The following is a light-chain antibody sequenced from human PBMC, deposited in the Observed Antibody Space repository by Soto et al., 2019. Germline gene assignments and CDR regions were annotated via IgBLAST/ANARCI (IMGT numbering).Light chain of an antibody. CDR3: LQDYNYPLT. CDR2: AAS. V-gene: IGKV1-6*01. Sequence: AIQMTQSPSSLSASVGDRVTITCRASQGIRNDLDWFQQKPGKAPTLLIYAASSLQSGVPSRFSGSGSGTDFTLTISSLQPEDFATYYCLQDYNYPLTFGGGTKVEI. CDR1: QGIRND. J-gene: IGKJ4*01.